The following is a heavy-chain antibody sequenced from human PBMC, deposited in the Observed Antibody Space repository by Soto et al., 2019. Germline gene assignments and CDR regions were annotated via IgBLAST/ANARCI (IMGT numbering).Heavy chain of an antibody. V-gene: IGHV4-61*01. CDR3: ARVGELLCPNCWYFDY. CDR2: IYYSGST. Sequence: KTSETLSLTCTVSGGSVSSGSYYWSWIRQPPGKGLEWIGYIYYSGSTNYNPSLKSRVTISLDTSKNQFSLKLSSVTAADTAVYYCARVGELLCPNCWYFDYWGQGTLVTVSS. J-gene: IGHJ4*02. D-gene: IGHD3-10*02. CDR1: GGSVSSGSYY.